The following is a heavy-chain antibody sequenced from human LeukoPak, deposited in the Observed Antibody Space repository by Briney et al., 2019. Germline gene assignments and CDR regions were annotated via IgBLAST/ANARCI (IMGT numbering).Heavy chain of an antibody. CDR1: GGSISSYY. Sequence: SETLSLTCTVSGGSISSYYWSWIRQPAGKGLEWIGRIYTSGSTNYNPSLKSRVTMSVDTSKNQFSLKQSSVTAADTAVYYCARDGAEDIVVVPAARDDNWFDPWGQGTLVTVSS. CDR3: ARDGAEDIVVVPAARDDNWFDP. J-gene: IGHJ5*02. CDR2: IYTSGST. V-gene: IGHV4-4*07. D-gene: IGHD2-2*01.